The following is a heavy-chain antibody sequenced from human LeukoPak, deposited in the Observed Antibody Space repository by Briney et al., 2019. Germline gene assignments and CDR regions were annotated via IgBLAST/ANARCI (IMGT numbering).Heavy chain of an antibody. CDR2: TYYRSKWYN. V-gene: IGHV6-1*01. D-gene: IGHD1-1*01. Sequence: SQTLSLTCAISGDSVSSSSAAWSWIRQSPSRGLEWLGRTYYRSKWYNDYAISVKSRITINPDTSKNQFSLQLNSMTPKDTAVYYCAREGSEGYLFDYWGQGTLVTVSS. CDR3: AREGSEGYLFDY. J-gene: IGHJ4*02. CDR1: GDSVSSSSAA.